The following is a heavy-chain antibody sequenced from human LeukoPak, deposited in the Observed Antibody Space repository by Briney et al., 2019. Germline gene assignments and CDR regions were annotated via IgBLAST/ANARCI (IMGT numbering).Heavy chain of an antibody. D-gene: IGHD3-22*01. V-gene: IGHV4-59*01. J-gene: IGHJ5*02. CDR2: IYYSGST. CDR3: ARIHNYYDSSGYLQRWFDP. Sequence: PSETLSLTCTVSGGSISSYYWSWIRQPPGKGLEWIGYIYYSGSTNYNPSLKSRVTISVDTSKNRFSLKLSSVTAADTAVYYCARIHNYYDSSGYLQRWFDPWGQGTLVTVSS. CDR1: GGSISSYY.